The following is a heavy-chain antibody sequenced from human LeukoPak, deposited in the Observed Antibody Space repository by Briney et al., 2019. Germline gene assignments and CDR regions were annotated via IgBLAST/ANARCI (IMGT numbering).Heavy chain of an antibody. Sequence: SVKVSCKASGGTFSSYAISWVRQAPGQGLEWMGRIIPIFGIANYAQKFQGRVTITADKSTSTAYMELSSLRSVDTAVYYCASLGSSKEWRESFDYWGQGTLVTVSS. CDR1: GGTFSSYA. CDR2: IIPIFGIA. D-gene: IGHD2-2*01. J-gene: IGHJ4*02. CDR3: ASLGSSKEWRESFDY. V-gene: IGHV1-69*04.